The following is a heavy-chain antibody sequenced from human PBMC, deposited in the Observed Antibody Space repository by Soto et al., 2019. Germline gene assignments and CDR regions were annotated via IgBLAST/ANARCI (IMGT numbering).Heavy chain of an antibody. D-gene: IGHD4-17*01. CDR3: ARYGDYADAFDI. CDR2: IYHSGST. Sequence: SETLSLTCTVSGGSISSGDYYWSWIRQPPGKGLEWIGYIYHSGSTYYNPSLKSRVTISVDTSKNQFSLKLSSVTAADTAVYYCARYGDYADAFDIWGQGTMVTVSS. CDR1: GGSISSGDYY. J-gene: IGHJ3*02. V-gene: IGHV4-30-4*01.